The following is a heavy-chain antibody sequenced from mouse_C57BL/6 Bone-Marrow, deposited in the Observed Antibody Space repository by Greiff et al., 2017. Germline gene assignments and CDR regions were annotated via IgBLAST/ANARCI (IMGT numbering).Heavy chain of an antibody. V-gene: IGHV5-16*01. CDR1: GFTFSDYY. J-gene: IGHJ1*03. CDR3: ARDVYYYGSSPLYFDV. CDR2: INYDGSST. D-gene: IGHD1-1*01. Sequence: EVNVVESEGGLVQPGSSMKLSCTASGFTFSDYYMAWVRQVPEKGLEWVANINYDGSSTYYLDSLKSRFIISRDNAKNILYLQMSSLKSEDTATYYCARDVYYYGSSPLYFDVWGTGTTVTVSS.